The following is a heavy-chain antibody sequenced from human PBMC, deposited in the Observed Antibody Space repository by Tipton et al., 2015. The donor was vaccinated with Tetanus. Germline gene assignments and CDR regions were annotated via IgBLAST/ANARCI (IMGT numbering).Heavy chain of an antibody. CDR2: ISSDGSKK. V-gene: IGHV3-30*18. CDR1: GFTFSSYA. CDR3: AKDPTDGYRGRGNEGGIDY. D-gene: IGHD5-24*01. J-gene: IGHJ4*02. Sequence: RSLRLSCVASGFTFSSYAMHWVRQAPGKGLEWVAVISSDGSKKYYVGSVQGRFTISRDNSKNTLFLQMNSLRAEDSAVYYCAKDPTDGYRGRGNEGGIDYWGQGTLVTVSS.